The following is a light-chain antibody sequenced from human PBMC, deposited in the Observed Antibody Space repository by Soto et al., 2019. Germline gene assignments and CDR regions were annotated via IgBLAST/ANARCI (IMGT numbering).Light chain of an antibody. CDR2: DAS. CDR1: QSISSW. Sequence: IHMTQSPSTLSASVGDRVTITCRASQSISSWLAWYQQKPGKAPKLLIYDASSLESGVPSRFSGSGSGTEFTLTISSLQPEDFATYYCLQDYNYPWTFGQGTKVDIK. J-gene: IGKJ1*01. CDR3: LQDYNYPWT. V-gene: IGKV1-5*01.